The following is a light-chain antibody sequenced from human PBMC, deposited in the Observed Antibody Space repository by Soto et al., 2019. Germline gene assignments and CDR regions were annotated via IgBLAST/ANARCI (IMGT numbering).Light chain of an antibody. CDR3: QQYCTLL. J-gene: IGKJ2*01. CDR2: AAS. CDR1: QTVSSTY. Sequence: EIVLTQSPGTLSLSPGERATLSCTASQTVSSTYLAWYQQKPGQAPRLLIYAASSRAAGIPDRFSGSGSGTDFTHTITRLEPEDYAAYYGQQYCTLLFGQGTNLEIK. V-gene: IGKV3-20*01.